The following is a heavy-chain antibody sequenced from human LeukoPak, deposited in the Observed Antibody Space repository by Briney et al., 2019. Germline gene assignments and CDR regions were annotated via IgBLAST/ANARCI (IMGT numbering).Heavy chain of an antibody. CDR1: GYNCTNYW. D-gene: IGHD3-22*01. CDR3: ARRGYYDSSGYPFDY. Sequence: GESLKISCKASGYNCTNYWIGWVRQMPGKGLEWMGIIYPGDSDTRYSPSFQGQVTISADKSISTAYLQWSSLKASDTAMYYCARRGYYDSSGYPFDYWGQGTLVTVSS. J-gene: IGHJ4*02. CDR2: IYPGDSDT. V-gene: IGHV5-51*01.